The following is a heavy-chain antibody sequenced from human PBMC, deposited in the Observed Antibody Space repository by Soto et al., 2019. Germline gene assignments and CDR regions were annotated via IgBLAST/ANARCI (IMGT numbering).Heavy chain of an antibody. CDR1: GGSISSSSYY. J-gene: IGHJ6*02. V-gene: IGHV4-39*01. D-gene: IGHD3-3*01. CDR2: IYYTGNT. Sequence: SETLSLTCTVSGGSISSSSYYWGWIRQPPGKGLEWIGSIYYTGNTHYNPSLRSRVTISVDTSKNQFSLRLSSVTAADTAVYYCARYYDFWSGYLNYGMDVWGQGTTVTVSS. CDR3: ARYYDFWSGYLNYGMDV.